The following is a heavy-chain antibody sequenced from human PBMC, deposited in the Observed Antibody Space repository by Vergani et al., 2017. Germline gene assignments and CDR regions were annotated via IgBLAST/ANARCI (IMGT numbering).Heavy chain of an antibody. CDR1: GYTFTSYG. J-gene: IGHJ5*02. V-gene: IGHV1-18*01. CDR2: ISNYNGNR. Sequence: QIQLVQSGAGVKKPGASVTVSCKTSGYTFTSYGISWVRQAPGQGLEWMGWISNYNGNRKYAQKLQGRVTMTTDTSTSTAYMELRSLRSDDTAVYYCARNKSSVVVAATPWFDPWGQGTLVTVSS. CDR3: ARNKSSVVVAATPWFDP. D-gene: IGHD2-15*01.